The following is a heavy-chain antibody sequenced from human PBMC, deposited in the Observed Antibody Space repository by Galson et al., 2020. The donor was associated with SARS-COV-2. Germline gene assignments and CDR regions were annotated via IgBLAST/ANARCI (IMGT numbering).Heavy chain of an antibody. D-gene: IGHD3-22*01. CDR1: GFSFRTYG. J-gene: IGHJ1*01. CDR3: ARGSGLSSPPAHYYDTCVYFAEYFQD. Sequence: GGSLRLSCAASGFSFRTYGMHWVRQAPGKGLEWVAVTWYGGSFIYYADSVKGRFTMSRDDSTNTVYLEMNSLRADDTAIYYCARGSGLSSPPAHYYDTCVYFAEYFQDWGLGTLVTVSS. V-gene: IGHV3-33*01. CDR2: TWYGGSFI.